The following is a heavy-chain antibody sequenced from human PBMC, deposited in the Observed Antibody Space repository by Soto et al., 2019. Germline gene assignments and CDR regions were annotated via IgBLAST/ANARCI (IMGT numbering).Heavy chain of an antibody. V-gene: IGHV1-69*01. J-gene: IGHJ6*02. CDR1: GGIFTNNA. D-gene: IGHD5-18*01. CDR3: ATGGHNDGYNFYHGMDV. Sequence: QVQVVQSGAEVKKPGSSVKVSCKVSGGIFTNNAISGLRQAPGQGLEGLGGVIPLFDTANYAQIFRGRLRISADGATTTAYMELSGLTSADTAVYFCATGGHNDGYNFYHGMDVWGQGTTVTVS. CDR2: VIPLFDTA.